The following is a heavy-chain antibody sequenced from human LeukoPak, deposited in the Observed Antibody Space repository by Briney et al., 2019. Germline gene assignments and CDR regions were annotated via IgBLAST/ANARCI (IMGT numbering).Heavy chain of an antibody. CDR2: ISADSGDR. J-gene: IGHJ6*02. Sequence: ASVKVSCKASGDSFSNYGFAWVRQAPGQGLEWMGWISADSGDRYYAQNFQHRVTMTTDTSTTAGYMELRSLRSDDTAVYYCASGSYLWGGMDVWGQGTTVTVSS. D-gene: IGHD1-26*01. CDR3: ASGSYLWGGMDV. V-gene: IGHV1-18*01. CDR1: GDSFSNYG.